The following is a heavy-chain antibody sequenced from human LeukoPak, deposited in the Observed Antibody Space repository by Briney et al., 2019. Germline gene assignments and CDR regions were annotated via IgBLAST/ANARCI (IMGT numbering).Heavy chain of an antibody. V-gene: IGHV3-23*01. J-gene: IGHJ6*03. CDR1: GFTFSNYG. CDR2: ISGSGGST. Sequence: GGSLRLSCAASGFTFSNYGMSWVRQAPGKGLEWVSVISGSGGSTDYADSVKGRFTISRDNSKNTLYLQMNSLRAEDTAVYYCARVPRSYYYYYYMDVWGKGTTVTVSS. CDR3: ARVPRSYYYYYYMDV.